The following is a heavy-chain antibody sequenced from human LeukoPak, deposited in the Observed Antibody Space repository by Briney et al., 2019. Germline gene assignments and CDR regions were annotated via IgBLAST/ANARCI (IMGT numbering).Heavy chain of an antibody. J-gene: IGHJ5*02. CDR2: INPSGGST. V-gene: IGHV1-46*03. Sequence: ASVKVSCKASGYTFTSYYMHWVRQAPGQGLEWMGIINPSGGSTSYAQKFQGRVTMTRDTSTSTVYMELSSLRSEDTAVYYCARVALPYCGSTSCYWFDPWGQGTLVTVSS. CDR1: GYTFTSYY. CDR3: ARVALPYCGSTSCYWFDP. D-gene: IGHD2-2*01.